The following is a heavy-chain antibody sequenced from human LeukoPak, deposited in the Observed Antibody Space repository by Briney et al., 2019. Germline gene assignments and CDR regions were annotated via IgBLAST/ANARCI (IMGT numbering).Heavy chain of an antibody. J-gene: IGHJ6*03. V-gene: IGHV4-61*02. CDR1: GGSISSGSYY. Sequence: PSQTLSLTCTVSGGSISSGSYYWSWIRQPAGKGLEWIGRIYTSGSTNYNPSLKSRVTISVDTSKNQFSLKLTSVTAADTAVYYCARDEIFTAFGPEVYYMDVWGKGTTVTVSS. CDR2: IYTSGST. D-gene: IGHD3-3*01. CDR3: ARDEIFTAFGPEVYYMDV.